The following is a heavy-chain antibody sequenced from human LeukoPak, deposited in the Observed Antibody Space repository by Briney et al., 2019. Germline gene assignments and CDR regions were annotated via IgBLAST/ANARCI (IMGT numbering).Heavy chain of an antibody. CDR1: RYTFTSYV. V-gene: IGHV1-18*01. J-gene: IGHJ4*02. Sequence: ASVKVSCKASRYTFTSYVISWVRQAPGHGLEWMGWISAYNGNTNYAQKLQGRVTMTTDTSTSTAYMELRSLRSDDTAVYYCASGEYYYDSSGYYYRAPYFDYWGQGTLVTVSS. D-gene: IGHD3-22*01. CDR2: ISAYNGNT. CDR3: ASGEYYYDSSGYYYRAPYFDY.